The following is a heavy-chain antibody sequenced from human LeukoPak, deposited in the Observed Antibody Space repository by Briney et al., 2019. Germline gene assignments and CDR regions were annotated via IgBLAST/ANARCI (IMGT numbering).Heavy chain of an antibody. J-gene: IGHJ3*02. Sequence: SGPTLVHPPQTLTLTCTFSGFSLRTSGMCVSWIRQPPGKALEWLARIDWDDDKYYSTSLKTRLTISKDTSKNQVVLTMTNMDPVDTATYYCARIKVRGVMSDAFDIWGQGTMVTVSS. CDR2: IDWDDDK. V-gene: IGHV2-70*11. CDR3: ARIKVRGVMSDAFDI. CDR1: GFSLRTSGMC. D-gene: IGHD3-10*01.